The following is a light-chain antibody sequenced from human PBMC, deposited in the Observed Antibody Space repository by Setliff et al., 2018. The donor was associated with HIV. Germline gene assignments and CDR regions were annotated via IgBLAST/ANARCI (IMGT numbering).Light chain of an antibody. CDR1: SSDVGGYNY. Sequence: SVLTQPRSVSGSPGQSVTISCTGTSSDVGGYNYVSWYQQHPGKAPKLMIYEVSQRPSGVPDRFSGSKSGNTASLTVSGLQAEDEADYYCSSYADNILYVFGRGTKVTVL. CDR2: EVS. V-gene: IGLV2-8*01. CDR3: SSYADNILYV. J-gene: IGLJ1*01.